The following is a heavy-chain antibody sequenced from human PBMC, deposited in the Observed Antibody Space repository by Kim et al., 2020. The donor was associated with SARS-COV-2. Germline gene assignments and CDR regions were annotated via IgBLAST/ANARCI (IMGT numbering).Heavy chain of an antibody. V-gene: IGHV3-33*01. CDR1: GFTFSSYG. D-gene: IGHD3-10*01. Sequence: LSLTCAASGFTFSSYGMHWVRQAPGKGLEWVAVIWYDGSNKYYADSVKGRFTISRDNSKNTLYLQMNSLRAEDTAVYYCARDYRFGELLTDYWGQGTLVTVSS. CDR2: IWYDGSNK. CDR3: ARDYRFGELLTDY. J-gene: IGHJ4*02.